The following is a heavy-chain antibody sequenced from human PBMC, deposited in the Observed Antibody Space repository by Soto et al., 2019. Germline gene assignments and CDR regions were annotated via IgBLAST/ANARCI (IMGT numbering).Heavy chain of an antibody. CDR1: GFTFSSYA. Sequence: VQLLESGGGLVQPGGSLRLSCAASGFTFSSYAMSWVRQAPGKGLEWVSAISGSGGSTYYADSVKGRFTISRDNSKNTLYLQMNSLRAEDTAVYYCAKGDDFSAYYYYGMDVWGQGTTVTVSS. CDR3: AKGDDFSAYYYYGMDV. V-gene: IGHV3-23*01. CDR2: ISGSGGST. J-gene: IGHJ6*02. D-gene: IGHD3-3*01.